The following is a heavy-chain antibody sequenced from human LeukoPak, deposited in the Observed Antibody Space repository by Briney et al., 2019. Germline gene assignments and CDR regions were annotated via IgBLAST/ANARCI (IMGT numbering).Heavy chain of an antibody. J-gene: IGHJ3*02. CDR1: GFTFSSYA. CDR3: ARGLGGAFDI. CDR2: IYSGGST. Sequence: PGGSLRLSCAASGFTFSSYAMSWVRQAPGKGLEWVSVIYSGGSTYYADSVKGRFTISRDNSKNTLYLQMNSLRAEDTAVYYCARGLGGAFDIWGQGTMVTVSS. V-gene: IGHV3-66*01. D-gene: IGHD3-10*01.